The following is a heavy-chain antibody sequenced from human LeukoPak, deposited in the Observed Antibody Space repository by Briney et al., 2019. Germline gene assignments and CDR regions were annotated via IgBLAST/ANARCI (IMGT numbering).Heavy chain of an antibody. CDR1: GGTFSGYA. V-gene: IGHV1-69*01. CDR3: ARDALHSRPFDY. Sequence: GSSVKVSCKASGGTFSGYAISWVRQAPGQGLEWMGGIIPIFGTANYAQKFQGRVTITADESTSTAYMELGSLRSEDTAVYYCARDALHSRPFDYWGQGTLVTVSS. J-gene: IGHJ4*02. CDR2: IIPIFGTA.